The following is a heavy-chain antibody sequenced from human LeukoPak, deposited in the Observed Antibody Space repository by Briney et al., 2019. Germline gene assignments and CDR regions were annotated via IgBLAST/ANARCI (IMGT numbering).Heavy chain of an antibody. J-gene: IGHJ6*03. D-gene: IGHD1-26*01. Sequence: GGSLRLSCAASGFTFSSYWMSWVRQAPGKGLEWVANIKQDGSEKYYVDSVKGRFTISRDNAKNSLYLQMNSLRTEDTAVYYCARDRYRGNYGNDDYYYMDVWRKSPTV. CDR2: IKQDGSEK. CDR1: GFTFSSYW. V-gene: IGHV3-7*01. CDR3: ARDRYRGNYGNDDYYYMDV.